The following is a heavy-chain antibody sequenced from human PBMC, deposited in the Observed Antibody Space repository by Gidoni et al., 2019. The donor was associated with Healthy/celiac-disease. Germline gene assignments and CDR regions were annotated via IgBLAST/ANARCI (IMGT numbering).Heavy chain of an antibody. Sequence: QVQLVESGGGVVQPGRSLRLSCAASGFTFSSYGMHWVRQAPGKGLEWVAVIWYDGSNKYYADSVKGRFTISRDNSKNTLYLQMNSLRAEDTAVYYCARVFDHLGATDYWGQGTLVTVSS. CDR3: ARVFDHLGATDY. CDR1: GFTFSSYG. J-gene: IGHJ4*02. D-gene: IGHD1-26*01. CDR2: IWYDGSNK. V-gene: IGHV3-33*01.